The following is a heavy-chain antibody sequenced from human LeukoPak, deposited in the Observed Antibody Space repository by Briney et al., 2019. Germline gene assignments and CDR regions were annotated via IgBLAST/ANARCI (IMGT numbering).Heavy chain of an antibody. J-gene: IGHJ4*02. D-gene: IGHD3-22*01. CDR1: GFTFDDYG. CDR3: ARAYDSSGYYARGLDY. Sequence: GGSLRLSCAASGFTFDDYGMSWVRQAPGKGLERVSGINWNGGSTGYADSVKGRFTISRDNAKNSLYLQMNSLRAEDTALYYCARAYDSSGYYARGLDYWGQGTLVTVSS. V-gene: IGHV3-20*04. CDR2: INWNGGST.